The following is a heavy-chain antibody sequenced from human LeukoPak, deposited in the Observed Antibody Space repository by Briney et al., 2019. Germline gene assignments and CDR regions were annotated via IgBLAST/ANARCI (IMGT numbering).Heavy chain of an antibody. J-gene: IGHJ6*02. CDR2: INHSGST. CDR1: GGSFSGYY. CDR3: ARPPLMDV. Sequence: SETLSLTCAVYGGSFSGYYWSWIRQPPGKGLEWIGEINHSGSTNYNPSLKSRVTISVNTSKNQFSLKLSSVTAADTAVYYCARPPLMDVWGQGTTVTVSS. V-gene: IGHV4-34*01.